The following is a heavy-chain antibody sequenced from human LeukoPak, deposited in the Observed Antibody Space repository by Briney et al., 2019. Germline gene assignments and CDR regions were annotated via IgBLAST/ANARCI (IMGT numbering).Heavy chain of an antibody. CDR1: GGSFSGYY. V-gene: IGHV4-34*01. J-gene: IGHJ2*01. CDR2: INHSGST. Sequence: SDTLSLTCAVYGGSFSGYYWSWIRQPPGKGLEWIGEINHSGSTNYNPSLKSRVTISVDTSKNQFSLKLSSVTAADTAVYYCARGFPDIVVVPAAMLPDLWYFDLWGRGTLVTVSS. CDR3: ARGFPDIVVVPAAMLPDLWYFDL. D-gene: IGHD2-2*01.